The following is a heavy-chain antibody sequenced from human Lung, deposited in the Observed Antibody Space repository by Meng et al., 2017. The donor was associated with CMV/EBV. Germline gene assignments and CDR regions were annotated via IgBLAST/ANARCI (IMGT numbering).Heavy chain of an antibody. D-gene: IGHD3-3*01. CDR3: AKDYDFWSAYPDYYGMDV. CDR2: IWNDGSKK. J-gene: IGHJ6*02. Sequence: GESLKISCAASGFTFSTYGMHWVRQAPGKGLEWVAVIWNDGSKKYYADSVRGRFTISRDNSKNTLYLQMNSLRAEDTAVYYCAKDYDFWSAYPDYYGMDVWXQGTTVXVSS. CDR1: GFTFSTYG. V-gene: IGHV3-33*06.